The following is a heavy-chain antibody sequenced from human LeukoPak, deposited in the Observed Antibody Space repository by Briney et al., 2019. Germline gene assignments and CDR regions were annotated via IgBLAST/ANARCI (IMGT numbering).Heavy chain of an antibody. CDR1: GFTFSSYW. D-gene: IGHD3-22*01. V-gene: IGHV3-7*01. CDR2: IKQDGSEK. CDR3: ARVRDRGYYYDSSGPSYYFDY. J-gene: IGHJ4*02. Sequence: GGSLRLSCAASGFTFSSYWMSWVRQAPGKGLEWVANIKQDGSEKYYVDSVKGRLTISRDNAKNSLYLQMNSLRAEDTAVYYCARVRDRGYYYDSSGPSYYFDYWGQGTLVTVSS.